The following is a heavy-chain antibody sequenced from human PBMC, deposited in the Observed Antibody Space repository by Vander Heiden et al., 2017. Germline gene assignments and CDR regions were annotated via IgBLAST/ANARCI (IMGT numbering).Heavy chain of an antibody. CDR3: ARDRYCSGGSCSIFDY. D-gene: IGHD2-15*01. Sequence: QVQLVESGGGVVQPGRSLRLSCAASGFTFSSSAMHWVRQAPGKGLEWVAVISYDGSNKYYADSVKGRFTISRDNSKNTLYLQMNSLRAEDTAVYYCARDRYCSGGSCSIFDYWGQGTMVTVSS. CDR2: ISYDGSNK. CDR1: GFTFSSSA. J-gene: IGHJ4*02. V-gene: IGHV3-30-3*01.